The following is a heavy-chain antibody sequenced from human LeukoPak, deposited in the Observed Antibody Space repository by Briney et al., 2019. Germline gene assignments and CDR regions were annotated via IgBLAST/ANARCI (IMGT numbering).Heavy chain of an antibody. CDR3: ARDEPYSSGWYYFDY. Sequence: GASVKVSCKSSGYTFTDYGISWVRQAPGQGLEWMGWISGYNGNSKYAHKVQGGVTMTTDTSTSTTYMELRSLRSDDTAVYYCARDEPYSSGWYYFDYWGQGTLVTVSS. CDR1: GYTFTDYG. J-gene: IGHJ4*02. CDR2: ISGYNGNS. V-gene: IGHV1-18*01. D-gene: IGHD6-19*01.